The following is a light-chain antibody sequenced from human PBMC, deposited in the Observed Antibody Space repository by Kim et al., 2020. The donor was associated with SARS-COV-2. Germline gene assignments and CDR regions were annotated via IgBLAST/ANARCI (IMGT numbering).Light chain of an antibody. V-gene: IGKV3D-15*01. CDR2: DAS. CDR1: QTVGSK. CDR3: QQYDSWLS. J-gene: IGKJ4*01. Sequence: SVSPGERATHSCRAGQTVGSKLAWYKQTPGQPPRLLIYDASTRATGIPAKFSGTGSGTDFTLIISSLQSEDSAVYYCQQYDSWLSFGGGTKVDIK.